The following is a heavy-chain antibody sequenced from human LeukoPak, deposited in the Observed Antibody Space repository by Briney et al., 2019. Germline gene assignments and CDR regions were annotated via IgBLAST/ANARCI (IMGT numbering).Heavy chain of an antibody. V-gene: IGHV4-38-2*02. CDR1: GYSISSGYY. CDR3: ARSGLAVAGI. Sequence: SETLSLTCTVSGYSISSGYYWGWIRQPPGKGLEWIGSIYHSGSTYYNPSLKSRVTISVDTSKNQFSLKLSSVTAADTAVYYCARSGLAVAGIWGQGTLVTVSS. J-gene: IGHJ4*02. CDR2: IYHSGST. D-gene: IGHD6-19*01.